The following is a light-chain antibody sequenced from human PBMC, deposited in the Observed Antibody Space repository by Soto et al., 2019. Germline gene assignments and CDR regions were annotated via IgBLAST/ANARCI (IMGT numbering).Light chain of an antibody. CDR1: SSDVGSHNL. J-gene: IGLJ7*01. CDR2: EVS. CDR3: CSYGGSRAV. Sequence: QSALTQPASVSGSPGQSITISCTGTSSDVGSHNLVSWYQQHPGQAPKLMIYEVSKRPLGVSARFSASKSGNTASLTISGLQAEAEADYYCCSYGGSRAVFGGCTQLTVL. V-gene: IGLV2-23*02.